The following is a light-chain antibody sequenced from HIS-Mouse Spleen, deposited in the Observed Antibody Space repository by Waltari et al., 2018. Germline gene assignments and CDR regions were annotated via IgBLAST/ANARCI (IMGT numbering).Light chain of an antibody. CDR3: QAWDSSTACI. CDR2: QVS. V-gene: IGLV3-1*01. Sequence: SYELTQPPSVSVSPGQTASITCSGDKLGDKYACWYQQKPGQSPGLVIYQVSKRPSGIPGRLSGSNAGNTATLTISGTQAMEEADYYCQAWDSSTACIFGTGTKVTVL. CDR1: KLGDKY. J-gene: IGLJ1*01.